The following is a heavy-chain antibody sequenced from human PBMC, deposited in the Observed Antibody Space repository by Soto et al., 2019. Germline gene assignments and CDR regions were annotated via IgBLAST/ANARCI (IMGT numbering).Heavy chain of an antibody. CDR2: IIPIFGTA. D-gene: IGHD5-12*01. CDR3: ARGYSGYDLAPYYYGMDV. Sequence: ASVKVSCKASGGPFSSYAISWVRQAPGQGLEWMGGIIPIFGTANYAQKFQGRVTITADESTSTAYMELSSLRSEDMAVYYCARGYSGYDLAPYYYGMDVWGQGTTVTV. J-gene: IGHJ6*02. V-gene: IGHV1-69*13. CDR1: GGPFSSYA.